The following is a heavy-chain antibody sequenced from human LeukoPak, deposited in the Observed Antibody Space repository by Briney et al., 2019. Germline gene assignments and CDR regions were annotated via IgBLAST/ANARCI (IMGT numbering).Heavy chain of an antibody. CDR2: ITGDSGAK. D-gene: IGHD5-12*01. J-gene: IGHJ5*02. V-gene: IGHV3-23*01. Sequence: GGSLRLSCTVSGFTFSSFAMSWVRQAPGKGLEWVSTITGDSGAKYYADSVKGRFTISRDNSKDTLYLQMHSLRAEDTAVYYCATSGYSGYDRPSWGQGTLVTV. CDR1: GFTFSSFA. CDR3: ATSGYSGYDRPS.